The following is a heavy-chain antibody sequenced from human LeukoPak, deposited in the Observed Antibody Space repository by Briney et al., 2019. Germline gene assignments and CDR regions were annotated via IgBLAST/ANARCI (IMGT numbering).Heavy chain of an antibody. CDR1: GYSFVTYG. CDR3: ARGGTYMNP. D-gene: IGHD1-26*01. CDR2: ISTYNGNT. J-gene: IGHJ5*02. V-gene: IGHV1-18*01. Sequence: ASVKVSCKXSGYSFVTYGISWVRQAPGQGLEWMGWISTYNGNTNYAQKFQGRVTMTTDTSTTTAYMELRSLRSDDTAVYYCARGGTYMNPWGQGTLVTVSS.